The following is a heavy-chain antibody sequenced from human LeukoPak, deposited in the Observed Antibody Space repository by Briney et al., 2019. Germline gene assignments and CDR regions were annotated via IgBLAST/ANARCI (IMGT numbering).Heavy chain of an antibody. Sequence: SETLSLTCTVPGGSISSYYWSWIRQPPGKGLEWIGYIYYSGSTNYNPSLKSRVTISVDTSKNQFSLKLSSVTAADTAVYYCARRTDYDSSGYYLVDAFDIWGQGTMVTVSS. CDR3: ARRTDYDSSGYYLVDAFDI. D-gene: IGHD3-22*01. CDR1: GGSISSYY. J-gene: IGHJ3*02. CDR2: IYYSGST. V-gene: IGHV4-59*08.